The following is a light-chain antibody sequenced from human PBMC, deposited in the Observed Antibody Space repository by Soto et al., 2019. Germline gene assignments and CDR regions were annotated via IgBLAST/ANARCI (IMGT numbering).Light chain of an antibody. CDR2: DIS. V-gene: IGKV3-20*01. Sequence: EIVLTQFPATLSLSPGERAILSCRASQSVGGNYLAWYQQKLGQAPRLLIYDISTRASDIPDRFSGSGSGTDFTFTISRLEPEDFAVYYCQQYGGSPKWTFGQGTNVKIK. J-gene: IGKJ1*01. CDR1: QSVGGNY. CDR3: QQYGGSPKWT.